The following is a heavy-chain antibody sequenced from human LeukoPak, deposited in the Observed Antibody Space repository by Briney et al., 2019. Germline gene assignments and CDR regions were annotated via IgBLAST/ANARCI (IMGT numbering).Heavy chain of an antibody. V-gene: IGHV3-64*04. D-gene: IGHD4-17*01. CDR1: GFTFSSYA. J-gene: IGHJ4*02. CDR2: ITSNGGST. CDR3: AKHYGDFVHYFFDY. Sequence: QSGGSLRLSCSASGFTFSSYAMNWVRQAPGKGLEYVSAITSNGGSTYYADSVKGRFTISRDNSKNTLYLQMNSLRAEDTAVFYCAKHYGDFVHYFFDYWGQGTLVTVSS.